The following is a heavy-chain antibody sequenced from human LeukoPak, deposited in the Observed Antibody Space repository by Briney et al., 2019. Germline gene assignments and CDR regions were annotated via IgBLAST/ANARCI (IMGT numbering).Heavy chain of an antibody. CDR3: ARYSTTWPYWYFDL. J-gene: IGHJ2*01. D-gene: IGHD6-13*01. Sequence: PSETLSLTCAVSGGSISGGGYSWSWIRQPPGKGLEWIGYISHSGSTYYNPSLKSRVTISVDKSKNQFSLELTSVTAADTAVYYCARYSTTWPYWYFDLWGRGTLVTVSS. V-gene: IGHV4-30-2*01. CDR2: ISHSGST. CDR1: GGSISGGGYS.